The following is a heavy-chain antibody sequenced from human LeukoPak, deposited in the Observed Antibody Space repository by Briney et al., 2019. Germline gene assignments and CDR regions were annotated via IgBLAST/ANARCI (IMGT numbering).Heavy chain of an antibody. V-gene: IGHV3-48*03. J-gene: IGHJ5*02. CDR3: ARGYSSRTWFDP. CDR1: GFTFSSYE. CDR2: ISSSGSTI. Sequence: GGSLRLSCAASGFTFSSYEMNWVRQAPGKGLEWVSYISSSGSTIYYADSVKGRFTISRDNAKNSLYLQMNSLRAEDTAVYYCARGYSSRTWFDPWGQGTLVTVSS. D-gene: IGHD6-13*01.